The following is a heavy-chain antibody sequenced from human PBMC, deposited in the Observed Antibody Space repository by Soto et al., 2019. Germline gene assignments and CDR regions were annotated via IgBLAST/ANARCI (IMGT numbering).Heavy chain of an antibody. Sequence: EVQLLESGGGLVQPGGSLRLSCAASGFTFSSYAMSWVRQAPGKGLEWVSTISGSGGSTYYADSVKGRFTISRDNSKNTLYLQMNRLIAEDTVVYYCAQGFEGSWIQLWLPGAFDIWGQWTMVTVSS. CDR1: GFTFSSYA. CDR2: ISGSGGST. D-gene: IGHD5-18*01. CDR3: AQGFEGSWIQLWLPGAFDI. V-gene: IGHV3-23*01. J-gene: IGHJ3*02.